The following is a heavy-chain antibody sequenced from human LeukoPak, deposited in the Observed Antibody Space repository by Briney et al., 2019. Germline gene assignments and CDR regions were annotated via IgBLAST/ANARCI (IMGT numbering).Heavy chain of an antibody. J-gene: IGHJ4*02. CDR2: ISGRTSTI. V-gene: IGHV3-48*01. CDR3: AREGESYPDLGY. D-gene: IGHD3-10*01. Sequence: GGSLRLSCAASGFTFSSYSMNWVRQAPGKGLEWVAYISGRTSTIYYADSVYGRFTISRDNAKNSLYLQMNSLRAEDTAVYYCAREGESYPDLGYWGQGTLVTVSS. CDR1: GFTFSSYS.